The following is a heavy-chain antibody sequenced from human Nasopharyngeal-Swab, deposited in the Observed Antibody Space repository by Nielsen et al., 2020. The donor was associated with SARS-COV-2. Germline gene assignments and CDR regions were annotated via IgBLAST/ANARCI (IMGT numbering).Heavy chain of an antibody. CDR3: AREGLAAASDY. V-gene: IGHV4-39*07. Sequence: SETLSLTCTVSGGSISSSSYYWGWLRQPPGKGLEWIGSIYHSGSTYYNPSLKSRVTISVDTSKNQFSLKLSSVTAADTAVYYCAREGLAAASDYWGQGTLVTVSS. J-gene: IGHJ4*02. D-gene: IGHD6-13*01. CDR1: GGSISSSSYY. CDR2: IYHSGST.